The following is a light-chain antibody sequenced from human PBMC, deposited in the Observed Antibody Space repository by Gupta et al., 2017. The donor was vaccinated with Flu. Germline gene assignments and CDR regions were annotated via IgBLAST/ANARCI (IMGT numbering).Light chain of an antibody. V-gene: IGLV2-23*02. Sequence: SITISCTGTNSNIGSYHLVSWYQQHPGKAPKLMIYEVTKRPSGASNRFSGSKSGYTASLTISGLQAEDEAVYSCCSYAGTNTWMFGGGTKLTVL. CDR1: NSNIGSYHL. J-gene: IGLJ3*02. CDR2: EVT. CDR3: CSYAGTNTWM.